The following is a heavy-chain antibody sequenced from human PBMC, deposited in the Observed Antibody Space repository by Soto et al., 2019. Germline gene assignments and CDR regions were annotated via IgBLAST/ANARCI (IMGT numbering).Heavy chain of an antibody. J-gene: IGHJ4*02. Sequence: QVQLVQSGAEVKKPGASVKVSCKASEYTFTSYYMHWVRQAPGQGLEWMGIINPNGGSTSYAQKFQGRGXXTXDXXTSTVYMELSSLRSEDTAVYYCARETGAHGKYFDYWGQGTLVAVSS. CDR2: INPNGGST. V-gene: IGHV1-46*01. CDR1: EYTFTSYY. D-gene: IGHD1-26*01. CDR3: ARETGAHGKYFDY.